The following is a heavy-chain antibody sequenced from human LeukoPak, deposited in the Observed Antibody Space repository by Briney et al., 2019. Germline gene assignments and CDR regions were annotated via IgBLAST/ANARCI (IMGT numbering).Heavy chain of an antibody. CDR1: GFTFDDYT. J-gene: IGHJ3*02. Sequence: GGSLRLSCAASGFTFDDYTMHWVRQAPGKGLEWVSLISWDGGSTYYADSVKGRFTISRDNSKNSLYLQMNSLRTEDTALYYCAKDMSSGYYYGGDAFDIWGQGTMVTVSS. V-gene: IGHV3-43*01. D-gene: IGHD3-22*01. CDR3: AKDMSSGYYYGGDAFDI. CDR2: ISWDGGST.